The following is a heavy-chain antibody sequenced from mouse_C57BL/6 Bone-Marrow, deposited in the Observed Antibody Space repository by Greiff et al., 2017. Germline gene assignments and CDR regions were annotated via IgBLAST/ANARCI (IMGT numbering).Heavy chain of an antibody. D-gene: IGHD2-1*01. CDR1: GYTFTDPI. CDR3: GRGGYYDYNAMDY. Sequence: QVHVKQSGAELASPGASVTLSCKASGYTFTDPIMNWVKKRPGQGLEWIGRIYPVSGETNYNQKFMGKATFSVDRSSSTVYMVLNSLTSEDPAVYYCGRGGYYDYNAMDYWGQGTSVTVSS. V-gene: IGHV1-11*01. CDR2: IYPVSGET. J-gene: IGHJ4*01.